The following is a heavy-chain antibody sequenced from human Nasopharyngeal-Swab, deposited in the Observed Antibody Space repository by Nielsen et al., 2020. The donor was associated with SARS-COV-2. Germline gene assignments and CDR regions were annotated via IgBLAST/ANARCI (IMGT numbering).Heavy chain of an antibody. V-gene: IGHV4-61*08. Sequence: SETLSLTCTVSGGSISSGGYYWSWIRQHPGKGLEWIGYIYYSGSTNYNPSLKSRLTMSLDTSKKKFSLNLSSVTAADTAAYYCAKGARGYSGYIDHWGQGTLVTVSS. J-gene: IGHJ4*02. CDR1: GGSISSGGYY. CDR3: AKGARGYSGYIDH. CDR2: IYYSGST. D-gene: IGHD5-12*01.